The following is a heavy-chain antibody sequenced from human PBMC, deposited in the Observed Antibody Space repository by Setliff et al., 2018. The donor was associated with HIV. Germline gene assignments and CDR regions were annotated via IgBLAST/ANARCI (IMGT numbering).Heavy chain of an antibody. CDR3: ASSGYNYGGYYMDV. J-gene: IGHJ6*03. V-gene: IGHV3-7*03. CDR1: GFTFSSCW. Sequence: GGSLRLSCAASGFTFSSCWVTWVRQGPGKGLEWVANIKQDGSEKYYVDSVKGRLTISRDNGKNSLYLQMNSLRAEDTAVYYCASSGYNYGGYYMDVWGKGTTVTVSS. CDR2: IKQDGSEK. D-gene: IGHD5-18*01.